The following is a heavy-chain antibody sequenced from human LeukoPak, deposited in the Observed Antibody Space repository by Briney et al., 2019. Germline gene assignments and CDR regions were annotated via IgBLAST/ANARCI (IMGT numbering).Heavy chain of an antibody. V-gene: IGHV4-59*01. D-gene: IGHD3-22*01. CDR2: IYYSGST. J-gene: IGHJ4*02. CDR3: AREGTIVGVTVFDF. CDR1: GGSISSYY. Sequence: PSETLSLTCTVSGGSISSYYWSWIRQPPGKGLEWIGYIYYSGSTNYNPSLKSRVTMSVDTSKNQFSLKLSSVTAADTAVYYCAREGTIVGVTVFDFWGQGTLVTVSS.